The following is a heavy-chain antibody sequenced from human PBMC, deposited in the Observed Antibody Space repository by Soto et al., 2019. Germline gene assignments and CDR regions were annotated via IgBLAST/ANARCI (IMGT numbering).Heavy chain of an antibody. D-gene: IGHD2-2*01. CDR1: GFSFTNHG. J-gene: IGHJ5*02. CDR2: IWYDGSNK. CDR3: ARRAGYQLMGDGRWFDP. V-gene: IGHV3-33*01. Sequence: QVQLVESGGGVVQPGRSLRLSCAASGFSFTNHGMHWVRQTPGKGLEWVAVIWYDGSNKYYADSVKGRFTISRDTSKNTLYLQMNSLRAEDTAVYYCARRAGYQLMGDGRWFDPWGQGTLVTVSS.